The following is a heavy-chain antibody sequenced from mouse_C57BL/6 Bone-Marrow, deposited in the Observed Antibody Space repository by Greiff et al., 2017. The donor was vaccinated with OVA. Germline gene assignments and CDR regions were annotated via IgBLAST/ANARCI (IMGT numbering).Heavy chain of an antibody. Sequence: EVQGVESGGGLVQPGGSLKLSCAASGFTFSDYYMYWVRQTPEKRLEWVAYISNGGGSTYYPDTVKGRFTISRDNAKNTLYLQMSRLKSEDTAMYYCARQLRLHAMDYWGQGTSVTVSS. J-gene: IGHJ4*01. CDR1: GFTFSDYY. CDR3: ARQLRLHAMDY. V-gene: IGHV5-12*01. D-gene: IGHD3-2*02. CDR2: ISNGGGST.